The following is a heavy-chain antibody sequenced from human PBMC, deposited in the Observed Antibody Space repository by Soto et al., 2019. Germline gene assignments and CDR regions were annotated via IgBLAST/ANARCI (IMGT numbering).Heavy chain of an antibody. V-gene: IGHV4-31*03. Sequence: TLSLTCTVSGGSISSGGYYWSWIRQHPGKGLEWIGYIYYSGSTYYNPSPKSRVTISVDTSKNQFSLKLSSVTAADTAVYYCARAAKDYCSSTSCHYSYYYGMDVWGQGTTVTVSS. J-gene: IGHJ6*02. CDR3: ARAAKDYCSSTSCHYSYYYGMDV. D-gene: IGHD2-2*01. CDR1: GGSISSGGYY. CDR2: IYYSGST.